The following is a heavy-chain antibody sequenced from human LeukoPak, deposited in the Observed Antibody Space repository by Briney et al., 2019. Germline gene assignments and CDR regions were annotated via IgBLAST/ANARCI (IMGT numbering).Heavy chain of an antibody. CDR2: ISNSGRS. J-gene: IGHJ4*02. Sequence: SETLSLTCTVSGGSINSSSYHWGWIRQPPGKGLEWIGSISNSGRSYYKPSLQSRVTISVDTSKNQVSLNLSSVTAADTAVYYSARQPYDSSGYGYFDFWGQGTLVTVSS. CDR1: GGSINSSSYH. D-gene: IGHD3-22*01. CDR3: ARQPYDSSGYGYFDF. V-gene: IGHV4-39*01.